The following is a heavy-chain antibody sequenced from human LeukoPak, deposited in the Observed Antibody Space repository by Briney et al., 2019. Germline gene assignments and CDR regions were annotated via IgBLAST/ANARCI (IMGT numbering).Heavy chain of an antibody. D-gene: IGHD1-26*01. CDR3: ARDAWLVGATNLYYFDY. V-gene: IGHV1-2*02. CDR2: INPNSGDT. Sequence: GASVKVSCKASGYTFTGYYMHWVRQAPGQGLEWMGWINPNSGDTNYAQKFQGRVTMTRGTSISTAYMELSSLTSDDTAVYYCARDAWLVGATNLYYFDYWGRGTLVTVSS. J-gene: IGHJ4*02. CDR1: GYTFTGYY.